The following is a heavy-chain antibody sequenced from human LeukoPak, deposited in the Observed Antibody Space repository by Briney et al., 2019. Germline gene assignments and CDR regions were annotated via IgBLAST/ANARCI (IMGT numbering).Heavy chain of an antibody. Sequence: SETLSLTCAVYGGSFSGYYWSWIRQPPGKGLEWIGEINHSGSTNYNPSLKSRVTISADTSKNQFSLKLSSVTAADTAVYYCARGYYYEGDYWGQGTLVTVSS. J-gene: IGHJ4*02. CDR1: GGSFSGYY. V-gene: IGHV4-34*01. D-gene: IGHD3-22*01. CDR2: INHSGST. CDR3: ARGYYYEGDY.